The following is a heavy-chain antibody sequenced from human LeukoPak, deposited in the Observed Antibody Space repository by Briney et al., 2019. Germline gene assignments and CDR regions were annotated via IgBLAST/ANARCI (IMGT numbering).Heavy chain of an antibody. J-gene: IGHJ4*02. Sequence: SVKVSCKASGGTFSSYAISWVRQAPGQGLEWMGGIIPIFGTPNYAQKFQGRVTITTDESTSTAYMELSSLRSEDTAVYYCARGGIAAATADYWGQGTLVTVSS. D-gene: IGHD6-13*01. V-gene: IGHV1-69*05. CDR3: ARGGIAAATADY. CDR1: GGTFSSYA. CDR2: IIPIFGTP.